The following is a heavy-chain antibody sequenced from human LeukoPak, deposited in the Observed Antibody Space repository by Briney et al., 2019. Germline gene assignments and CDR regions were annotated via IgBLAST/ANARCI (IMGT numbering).Heavy chain of an antibody. CDR1: GFTFSSYG. V-gene: IGHV3-30*18. Sequence: GGSLRLSCAASGFTFSSYGMHWVRQAPGKGLEWVAVISYDGSNKYYADSVKGRFTISRDNSKNTLYLQMNSLRAEDTAVYYCAKANWFDPWGQGTLVTVSS. CDR3: AKANWFDP. CDR2: ISYDGSNK. J-gene: IGHJ5*02.